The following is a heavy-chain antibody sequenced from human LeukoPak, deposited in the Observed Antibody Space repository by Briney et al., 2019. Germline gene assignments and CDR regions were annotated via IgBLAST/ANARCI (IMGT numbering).Heavy chain of an antibody. J-gene: IGHJ4*02. V-gene: IGHV3-21*01. CDR2: ISSSSSYI. CDR1: GFTFSSYS. Sequence: GGSLRLSCAASGFTFSSYSMNWVRQAPGKGLEWVSSISSSSSYIYYADSVKGRFTISRDNAKNSLYLQMNSLRAEDTAVYYCARLCAMVRGPEDIFYFEFWGLGTLVTVSA. D-gene: IGHD3-10*01. CDR3: ARLCAMVRGPEDIFYFEF.